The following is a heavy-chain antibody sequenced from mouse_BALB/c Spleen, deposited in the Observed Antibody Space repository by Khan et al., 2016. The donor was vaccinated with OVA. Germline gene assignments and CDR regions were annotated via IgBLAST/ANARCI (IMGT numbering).Heavy chain of an antibody. D-gene: IGHD2-5*01. J-gene: IGHJ2*01. CDR2: ISSGGSYT. CDR1: GFTFSSFG. CDR3: ARQYSNSFFEY. Sequence: EVKLLESGGDLVKPGGSLKLSCAASGFTFSSFGMSWIRQTPDKRLEWVATISSGGSYTYYPDSVKGRFTISRDNAKNTLYLQMSSLKSEDTAMYYCARQYSNSFFEYWGQGTTLTVSS. V-gene: IGHV5-6*01.